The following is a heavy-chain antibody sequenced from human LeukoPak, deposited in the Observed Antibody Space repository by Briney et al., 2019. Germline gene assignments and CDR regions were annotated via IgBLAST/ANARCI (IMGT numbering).Heavy chain of an antibody. D-gene: IGHD3-10*01. CDR3: ARYGPRWYFDL. CDR2: IFYSGST. J-gene: IGHJ2*01. Sequence: SETLSLTCTVSGGSISNYYWSWIRQPPGKGLEWVGYIFYSGSTNYNPSLKSRVTMSVSTSKNQFSLKVSSVTAADTAVYYCARYGPRWYFDLWGHGTLVTVSS. CDR1: GGSISNYY. V-gene: IGHV4-59*01.